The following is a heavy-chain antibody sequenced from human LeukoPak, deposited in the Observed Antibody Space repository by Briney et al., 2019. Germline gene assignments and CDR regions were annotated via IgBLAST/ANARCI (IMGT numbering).Heavy chain of an antibody. J-gene: IGHJ4*02. Sequence: PGRSLRLSCAASGFTFNNYGMHWVRQAPGKGLEWVAVIWYDGSNKYYADSVKGRFTISRDNPKNTLYLQMNSLRAEDTAVYYCATHCSSTSCYMYWDQGTLVTVSS. V-gene: IGHV3-33*01. CDR1: GFTFNNYG. CDR3: ATHCSSTSCYMY. D-gene: IGHD2-2*02. CDR2: IWYDGSNK.